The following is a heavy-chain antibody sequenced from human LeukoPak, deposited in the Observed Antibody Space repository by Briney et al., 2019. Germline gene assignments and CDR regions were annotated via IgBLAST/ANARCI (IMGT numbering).Heavy chain of an antibody. CDR3: ARDHAAVAGTDFDY. CDR1: GFTFSSYS. J-gene: IGHJ4*02. CDR2: ISSSSSYI. V-gene: IGHV3-21*01. Sequence: PGGSLRLSCAASGFTFSSYSMNWVRQAPGKGLEWVSSISSSSSYIYYADSVKGRFTISRDNAKNSLYLQMNSLRAEDTAVYYCARDHAAVAGTDFDYWGQGTLVTVSS. D-gene: IGHD6-19*01.